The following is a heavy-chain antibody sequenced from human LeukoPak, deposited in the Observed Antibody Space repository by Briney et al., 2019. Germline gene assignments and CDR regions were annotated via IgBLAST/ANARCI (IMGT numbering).Heavy chain of an antibody. CDR2: VYYSGST. CDR3: ARGHRGPFDH. J-gene: IGHJ4*02. Sequence: SETLSLTCTVSGGSISSSSYYWGWIRQPPGKGLEWIGSVYYSGSTYYNPSLKSRITISVDTSKNQFSLKLSSVTAADTAVYYCARGHRGPFDHWGQGTLVTVSS. V-gene: IGHV4-39*01. CDR1: GGSISSSSYY.